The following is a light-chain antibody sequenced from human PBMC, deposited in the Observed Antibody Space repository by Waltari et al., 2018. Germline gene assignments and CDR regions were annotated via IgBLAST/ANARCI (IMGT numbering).Light chain of an antibody. CDR2: MLS. J-gene: IGKJ2*01. CDR1: QSLVHSDGNTY. V-gene: IGKV2-30*02. Sequence: VVMTTYPLSLPVAVGQPASISSSSTQSLVHSDGNTYLTWSQQRPGQSPRRLIYMLSKRDSGVPDRFSGSGSGSDFTLKSSRVEAEDVGAYYCMQGTHWPYTFGQGTKLEIK. CDR3: MQGTHWPYT.